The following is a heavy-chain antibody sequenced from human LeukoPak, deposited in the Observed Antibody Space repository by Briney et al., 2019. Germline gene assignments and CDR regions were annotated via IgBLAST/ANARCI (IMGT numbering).Heavy chain of an antibody. CDR2: IYYSGST. D-gene: IGHD3-10*01. Sequence: SETLSLTCTVSGGSISRGGYYWSWIRQHPGKGLEWIGYIYYSGSTYYNPSLKSRVTISVGTSKNQFSLKLRSVTDADTAVYYCARDRKGTMVGYWGQGTLVTVSS. CDR1: GGSISRGGYY. V-gene: IGHV4-31*03. CDR3: ARDRKGTMVGY. J-gene: IGHJ4*02.